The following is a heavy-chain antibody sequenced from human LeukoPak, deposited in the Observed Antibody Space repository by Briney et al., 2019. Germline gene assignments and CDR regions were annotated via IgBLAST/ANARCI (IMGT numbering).Heavy chain of an antibody. CDR3: ARPTYSGSYYWFDY. J-gene: IGHJ4*02. CDR1: GFTFSSYA. V-gene: IGHV3-23*01. CDR2: ISGSGDST. Sequence: GGSLRLSCAASGFTFSSYAMSWVRQAPGKGLEWVSTISGSGDSTYYADSVKGRFTISRDNSKNTLYLQMNSLRAEDTAVYYCARPTYSGSYYWFDYWGQGTLVTVSS. D-gene: IGHD1-26*01.